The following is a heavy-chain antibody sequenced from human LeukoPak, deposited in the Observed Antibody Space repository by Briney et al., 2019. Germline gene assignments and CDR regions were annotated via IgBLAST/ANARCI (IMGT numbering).Heavy chain of an antibody. V-gene: IGHV3-43*02. CDR2: ISGDGGST. D-gene: IGHD3-10*01. CDR3: AKEGGSGSYYPDAFAI. Sequence: GGSLRLSCAASGFTFDDYAMHWVRQAPGKGLEWVSLISGDGGSTYYADSVKGRFTISRDNSKNSLYLQMNSLRTEDTALYYCAKEGGSGSYYPDAFAIWGQGTMVTVSS. CDR1: GFTFDDYA. J-gene: IGHJ3*02.